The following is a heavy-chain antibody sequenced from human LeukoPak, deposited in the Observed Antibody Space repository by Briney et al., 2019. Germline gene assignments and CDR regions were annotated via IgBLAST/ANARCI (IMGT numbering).Heavy chain of an antibody. Sequence: GRSLRLSCAASGFTLDDYAMHWVRHAPGKGLEWVSGISWNSGSIGYADSVKGRFTISRDNAKNSLYLQMNSLRAEDTALYYCAKDQAGYYYYGMDVWGQGTTVTVSS. D-gene: IGHD6-19*01. CDR2: ISWNSGSI. V-gene: IGHV3-9*01. CDR1: GFTLDDYA. CDR3: AKDQAGYYYYGMDV. J-gene: IGHJ6*02.